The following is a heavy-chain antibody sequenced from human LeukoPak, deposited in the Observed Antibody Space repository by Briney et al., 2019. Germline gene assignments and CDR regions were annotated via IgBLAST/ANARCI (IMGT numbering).Heavy chain of an antibody. CDR3: ARESLTWLQSRTSWFDP. Sequence: SETLSLTCAVYGGSFSGYYWSWIRQPPGKGLEWIGTIYHSGSTYYNPSLKSRVTISVDSSKNQFSLRLSSVTAADTAVYYCARESLTWLQSRTSWFDPWGQGTLVTVSS. V-gene: IGHV4-34*01. J-gene: IGHJ5*02. D-gene: IGHD5-24*01. CDR1: GGSFSGYY. CDR2: IYHSGST.